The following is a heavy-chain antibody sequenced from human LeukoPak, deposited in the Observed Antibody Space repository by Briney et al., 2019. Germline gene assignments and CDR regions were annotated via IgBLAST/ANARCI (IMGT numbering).Heavy chain of an antibody. CDR3: ARWYCSSTSCYAGAFDM. Sequence: ASVKVSCKASGYTFTNYGISWVRQAPGQELEWMGWIRPYNDYTNYAQKLQGRVTMTTDKSTSTGYMKLRSLRSDDTAVYYCARWYCSSTSCYAGAFDMWGQGTMVTVSS. CDR1: GYTFTNYG. V-gene: IGHV1-18*04. D-gene: IGHD2-2*01. J-gene: IGHJ3*02. CDR2: IRPYNDYT.